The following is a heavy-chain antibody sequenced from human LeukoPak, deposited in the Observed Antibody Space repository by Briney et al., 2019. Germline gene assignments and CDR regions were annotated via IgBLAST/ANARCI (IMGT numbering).Heavy chain of an antibody. CDR2: IDRGGSYT. CDR3: VRVNCGGDCNSRDWYFDL. CDR1: EFTFSKYW. D-gene: IGHD2-21*02. Sequence: PGGSLRLSCAASEFTFSKYWMHWVRQAPGKGLVWVSRIDRGGSYTAYADSVEGRFTISRDNTKNTLYLQMNYLRAEDTAVYYCVRVNCGGDCNSRDWYFDLWGRGTLVSVSS. V-gene: IGHV3-74*01. J-gene: IGHJ2*01.